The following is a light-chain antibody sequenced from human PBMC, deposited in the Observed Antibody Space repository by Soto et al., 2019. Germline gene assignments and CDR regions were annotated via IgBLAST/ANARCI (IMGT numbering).Light chain of an antibody. CDR2: SNN. CDR3: AAWDDSLNAFYV. CDR1: SSNIGSNT. V-gene: IGLV1-44*01. J-gene: IGLJ1*01. Sequence: QSVLTQPPSASGTPGQRVTISCSGSSSNIGSNTVNWYQQLLGTAPKLLIYSNNQRPSGVPDRFSGSKSGTSASLAISGLQSEDEADYYCAAWDDSLNAFYVFGTGTKVTVL.